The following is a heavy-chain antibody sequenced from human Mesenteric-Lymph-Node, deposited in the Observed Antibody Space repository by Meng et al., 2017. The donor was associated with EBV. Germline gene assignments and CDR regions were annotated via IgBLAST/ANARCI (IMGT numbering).Heavy chain of an antibody. V-gene: IGHV4-34*01. CDR1: GGSFSGFC. Sequence: QGQLQRWGPGLVKPSETLSLNCAVYGGSFSGFCWTWIRQSPGRDLEWIGEINHSGFSKYNPYLKSRLTISMDTSKNQVSLTLGSVTAAETAVYYCARIRSIWGTYQNYYFDSWGQGTLVTVSS. J-gene: IGHJ4*02. CDR2: INHSGFS. D-gene: IGHD3-16*02. CDR3: ARIRSIWGTYQNYYFDS.